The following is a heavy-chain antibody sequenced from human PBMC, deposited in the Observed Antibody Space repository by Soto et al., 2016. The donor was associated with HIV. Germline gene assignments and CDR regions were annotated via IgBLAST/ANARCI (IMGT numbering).Heavy chain of an antibody. CDR3: ARATRYYDSSGPDAFDI. CDR2: INPNSGGT. D-gene: IGHD3-22*01. CDR1: GYTFTGYY. J-gene: IGHJ3*02. V-gene: IGHV1-2*02. Sequence: QVQLVQSGAEVKKPGASVKVSCKASGYTFTGYYMHWVRQAPGQGLEWMGWINPNSGGTNYAQKFQGRVTMTRDTSISTAYMELSRLRSDDTAVYYCARATRYYDSSGPDAFDIWGQGTMVTVSS.